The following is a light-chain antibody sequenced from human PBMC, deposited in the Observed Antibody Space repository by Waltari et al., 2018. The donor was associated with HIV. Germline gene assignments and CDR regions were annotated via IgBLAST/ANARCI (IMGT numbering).Light chain of an antibody. CDR2: DVS. CDR1: SNYVGGYNY. V-gene: IGLV2-14*03. CDR3: ESYTSTSVWV. Sequence: QSALPQPASVSGSPGQSITISCTGSSNYVGGYNYLPWYQQHPGKAPRLMIYDVSTRPSGVSDRFSGSKSGDTASLTISGLQPEDEADYYCESYTSTSVWVFGGGTRLTVL. J-gene: IGLJ3*02.